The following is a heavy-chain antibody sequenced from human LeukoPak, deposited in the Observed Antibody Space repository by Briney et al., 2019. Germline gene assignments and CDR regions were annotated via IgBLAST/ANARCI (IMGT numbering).Heavy chain of an antibody. CDR1: GFTFSDHN. D-gene: IGHD3-16*01. CDR3: ARDNGLGTPFYYFDY. J-gene: IGHJ4*02. Sequence: GGSLRLSCAASGFTFSDHNMDWVRQAPGKGLEWVGRTRNKANSYITDYAASVKGRFTISRDDPKNSLYLQMNSLKTEDTAVYYCARDNGLGTPFYYFDYWGQGTLVTVSS. V-gene: IGHV3-72*01. CDR2: TRNKANSYIT.